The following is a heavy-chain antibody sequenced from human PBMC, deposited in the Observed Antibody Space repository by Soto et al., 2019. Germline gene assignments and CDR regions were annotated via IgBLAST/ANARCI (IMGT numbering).Heavy chain of an antibody. J-gene: IGHJ2*01. V-gene: IGHV3-30-3*01. CDR1: GFTFSSYA. CDR3: ARDLVGDPSGYSYGRRDWYFDL. D-gene: IGHD5-18*01. CDR2: ISYDGSNK. Sequence: GGSLRLSCAASGFTFSSYAMHWVRQAPGKGLEWVAVISYDGSNKYYADSVKGRFTISRDNSKNTLYLQMNSLRAEDTAVYYCARDLVGDPSGYSYGRRDWYFDLWGRGTLVTVSS.